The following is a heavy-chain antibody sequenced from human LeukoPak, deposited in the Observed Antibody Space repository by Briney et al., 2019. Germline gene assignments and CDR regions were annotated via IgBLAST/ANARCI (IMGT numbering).Heavy chain of an antibody. Sequence: ASETLSLTCTVSGGSISSYYWSWIRQPAGKGLEGIGGSYTSESTNYNPSLKSRVTMSVDTSKNQFSLKLSSVTAADTAVYYCARVRGGSYTPDFDYWGQGTLVTVSS. D-gene: IGHD1-26*01. CDR2: SYTSEST. CDR1: GGSISSYY. CDR3: ARVRGGSYTPDFDY. V-gene: IGHV4-4*07. J-gene: IGHJ4*01.